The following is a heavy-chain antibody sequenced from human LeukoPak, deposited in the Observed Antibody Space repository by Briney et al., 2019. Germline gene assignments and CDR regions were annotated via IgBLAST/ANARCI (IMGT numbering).Heavy chain of an antibody. D-gene: IGHD6-13*01. J-gene: IGHJ6*02. CDR1: GFTFSSYA. CDR2: ISGSGGST. Sequence: GGSLRLSCAASGFTFSSYAMSWVRQAPGKGLEWVSAISGSGGSTYYADSVKGRFTIFRDNSKNTLYLQMNSLRAEDTAVYYCAKYSAYYYGMDVWGQGTMVTVSS. CDR3: AKYSAYYYGMDV. V-gene: IGHV3-23*01.